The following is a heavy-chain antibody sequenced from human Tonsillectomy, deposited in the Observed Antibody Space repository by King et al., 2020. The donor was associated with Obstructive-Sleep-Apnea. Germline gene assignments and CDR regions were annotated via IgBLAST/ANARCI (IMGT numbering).Heavy chain of an antibody. CDR2: IYHSGST. V-gene: IGHV4-4*02. D-gene: IGHD3-22*01. Sequence: LQLQESGPGLVKPSGTLSLTCAVSGGSISSSNWWNWVRQPPGKGLEWIGEIYHSGSTNCNPSLKNRVTISVDKSKNQFSLKLSSVTAADTAVYYCARGRTYYYDSSGLPYYFDYWGQGTLVTVSS. CDR3: ARGRTYYYDSSGLPYYFDY. CDR1: GGSISSSNW. J-gene: IGHJ4*02.